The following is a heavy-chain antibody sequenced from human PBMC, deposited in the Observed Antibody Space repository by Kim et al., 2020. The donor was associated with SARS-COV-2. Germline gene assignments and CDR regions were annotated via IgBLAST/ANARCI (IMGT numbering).Heavy chain of an antibody. CDR2: INTKTGNP. Sequence: ASVKVSCKASGYTFTSFAMNWVRQAPGQGLAWMGWINTKTGNPTYAQGFTGRFVFSLDTSVTTAYLQISSLKAEDTAVYYCARGRVVVPAAIVAWGQGTLVTVSS. V-gene: IGHV7-4-1*02. D-gene: IGHD2-2*01. CDR3: ARGRVVVPAAIVA. CDR1: GYTFTSFA. J-gene: IGHJ5*02.